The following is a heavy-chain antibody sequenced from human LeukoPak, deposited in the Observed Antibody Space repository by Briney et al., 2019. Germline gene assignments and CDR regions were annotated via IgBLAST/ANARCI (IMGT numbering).Heavy chain of an antibody. CDR3: ARRIGGSSSSGSDAFDI. CDR1: GYIFTSYW. CDR2: IYPGDSDT. D-gene: IGHD6-6*01. V-gene: IGHV5-51*01. J-gene: IGHJ3*02. Sequence: GESLKISCKGSGYIFTSYWIGRVRQMPGKGLEWMGIIYPGDSDTRYSPSFQGQVTISADKSISTAYLQWSSLKASDTAMYYCARRIGGSSSSGSDAFDIWGQGTMVTVSS.